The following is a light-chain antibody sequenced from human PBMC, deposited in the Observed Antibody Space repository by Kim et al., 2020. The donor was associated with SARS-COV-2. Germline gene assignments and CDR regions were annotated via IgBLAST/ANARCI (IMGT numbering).Light chain of an antibody. CDR1: QSVTSNS. CDR2: GAS. J-gene: IGKJ1*01. CDR3: QQYGSSPWT. Sequence: SPGERATHSCRASQSVTSNSLSWYQQKPGQAPRLLVYGASSRATDIPDRFSGSGSGTDFTLTIRTLEPEDFAVYYCQQYGSSPWTFGQGTKVDIK. V-gene: IGKV3-20*01.